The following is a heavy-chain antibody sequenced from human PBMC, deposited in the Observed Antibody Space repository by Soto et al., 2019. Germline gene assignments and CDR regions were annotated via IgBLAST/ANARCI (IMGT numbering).Heavy chain of an antibody. V-gene: IGHV3-15*01. CDR2: IKSETDGGTM. CDR1: GFTFSQSW. Sequence: VQLVESGGGLVKPGGSLRLSCAASGFTFSQSWMGWVRQAPGKGLEWVARIKSETDGGTMDYAAPVEGRXXXXXXXSXXXXXXXXXXXXXEXTGVYXCSTYDYIWGSHRYRWAYWGPXTL. J-gene: IGHJ4*02. CDR3: STYDYIWGSHRYRWAY. D-gene: IGHD3-16*02.